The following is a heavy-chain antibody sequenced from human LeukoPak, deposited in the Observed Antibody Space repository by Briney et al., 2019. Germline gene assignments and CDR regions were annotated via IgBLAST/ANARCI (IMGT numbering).Heavy chain of an antibody. CDR3: AKRGDGYFYYFDY. Sequence: SVKVSCKASGGTFSSYAISWVRQAPGQGLEWMGGIIPIFGTANYAQKFQGRVTITTDESTSTAYMELSSLRSEDTAVYYCAKRGDGYFYYFDYWGQGTLVTVSS. CDR2: IIPIFGTA. D-gene: IGHD5-24*01. J-gene: IGHJ4*02. CDR1: GGTFSSYA. V-gene: IGHV1-69*05.